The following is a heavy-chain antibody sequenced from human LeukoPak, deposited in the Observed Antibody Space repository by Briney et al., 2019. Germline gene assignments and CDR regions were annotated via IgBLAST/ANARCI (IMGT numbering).Heavy chain of an antibody. J-gene: IGHJ4*01. CDR1: GFTFSSYG. CDR2: ISYDGSNK. V-gene: IGHV3-30*18. Sequence: PGGSLRLSCAASGFTFSSYGMHWVRQAPGKGLEWVAVISYDGSNKYYADSVKGRFTISRDNSKNTLYLQMNSLRAEDTAVYYCAKEPAMGTTFDYWGQGTLVTVSS. D-gene: IGHD5-18*01. CDR3: AKEPAMGTTFDY.